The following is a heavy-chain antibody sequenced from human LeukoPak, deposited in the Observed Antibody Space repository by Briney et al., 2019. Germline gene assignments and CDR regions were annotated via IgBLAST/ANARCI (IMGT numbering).Heavy chain of an antibody. CDR1: GFTFSSYG. D-gene: IGHD2-2*01. J-gene: IGHJ5*02. Sequence: GGSLRLSSAASGFTFSSYGMHWVRQPPGKGLEWVAVISYDGSNKYYADSVKRRFTISRDNSKIILYLQMNSLRAEDTTVYYSTRDACTTCSYNWFDPWGQGTLVTVSS. V-gene: IGHV3-30*03. CDR3: TRDACTTCSYNWFDP. CDR2: ISYDGSNK.